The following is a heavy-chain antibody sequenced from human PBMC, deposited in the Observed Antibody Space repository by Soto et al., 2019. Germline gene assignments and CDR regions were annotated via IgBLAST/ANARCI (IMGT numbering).Heavy chain of an antibody. J-gene: IGHJ4*02. D-gene: IGHD6-6*01. CDR3: ARAGSSSRDFDY. CDR2: IYYSGST. V-gene: IGHV4-59*01. CDR1: GGSISSYY. Sequence: ETLSLTCTVSGGSISSYYWSWIRQPPGKGLEWIAYIYYSGSTNYNPSLKSRVTISVDTSKNQFSLKLSSVTAADTAVYYCARAGSSSRDFDYWGQGTLVTVSS.